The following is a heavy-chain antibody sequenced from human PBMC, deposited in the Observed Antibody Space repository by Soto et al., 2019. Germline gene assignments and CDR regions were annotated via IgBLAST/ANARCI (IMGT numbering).Heavy chain of an antibody. Sequence: ASVKVSCKASGYTFTSYDINWVRQATGQGLEWMGWMNPNSGNTGYAQKFQGRVTMTRNTSISTAYMELSSLRSEDTAVYYCARVLRYFDWLPDNYMDVWGKGTTVTVSS. J-gene: IGHJ6*03. V-gene: IGHV1-8*02. CDR1: GYTFTSYD. CDR2: MNPNSGNT. CDR3: ARVLRYFDWLPDNYMDV. D-gene: IGHD3-9*01.